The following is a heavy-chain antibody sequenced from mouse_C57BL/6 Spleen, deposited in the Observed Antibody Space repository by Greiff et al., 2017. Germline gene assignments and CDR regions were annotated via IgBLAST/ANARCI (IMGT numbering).Heavy chain of an antibody. D-gene: IGHD5-1*01. J-gene: IGHJ2*01. CDR2: INPSNGGT. V-gene: IGHV1-53*01. Sequence: QVQLQQPGTELVKPGASVKLSCKASGYTFTSYWMHWVKQRPGQGLEWIGNINPSNGGTHSNEKFKSKATLTVEKTTSTAYMQLSSVTCEDGAVYYCARYEVPSDEWGKGKTRTVSS. CDR1: GYTFTSYW. CDR3: ARYEVPSDE.